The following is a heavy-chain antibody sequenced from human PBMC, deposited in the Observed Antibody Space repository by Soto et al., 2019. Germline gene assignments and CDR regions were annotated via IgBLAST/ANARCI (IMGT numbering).Heavy chain of an antibody. CDR2: VSYSGTT. CDR1: GVSVNSGSFD. J-gene: IGHJ4*02. Sequence: QVLLQESVPGLVKPSETLSLTCTVSGVSVNSGSFDWTWIRQPPGKGLERIGFVSYSGTTKYNASLMSRVIISVDTSRSQISLKVSSVTAADTAVYYCARGATVTHSDYWGQGTLVTVSS. D-gene: IGHD4-17*01. V-gene: IGHV4-61*01. CDR3: ARGATVTHSDY.